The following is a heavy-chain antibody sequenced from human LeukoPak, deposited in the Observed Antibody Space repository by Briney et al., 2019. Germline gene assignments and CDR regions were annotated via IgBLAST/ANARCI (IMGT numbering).Heavy chain of an antibody. CDR1: GYTLTELS. Sequence: GASVKVSCKVSGYTLTELSMHWVRQAPGKGLEWMGGFDPEDGETIYAQKFQGRVTMTEDTSTDTAYMELSSLGSEDTAVYYCATGDRAMVRGVITYWGQGTLVTVSS. D-gene: IGHD3-10*01. J-gene: IGHJ4*02. CDR3: ATGDRAMVRGVITY. V-gene: IGHV1-24*01. CDR2: FDPEDGET.